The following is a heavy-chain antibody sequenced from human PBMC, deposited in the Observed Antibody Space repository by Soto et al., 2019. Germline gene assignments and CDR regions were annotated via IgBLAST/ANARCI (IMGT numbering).Heavy chain of an antibody. V-gene: IGHV3-21*01. CDR1: GFTFSSYS. D-gene: IGHD6-13*01. CDR3: ARDPSLAAAGTAFDI. J-gene: IGHJ3*02. Sequence: GESLKISCAASGFTFSSYSMNWVRQAPGKGLEWVSSISSSSSYIYYADSVKGRFTISRDNAKNSLYLQMNSLRAEDTAVYYCARDPSLAAAGTAFDIWGQGTMVTVSS. CDR2: ISSSSSYI.